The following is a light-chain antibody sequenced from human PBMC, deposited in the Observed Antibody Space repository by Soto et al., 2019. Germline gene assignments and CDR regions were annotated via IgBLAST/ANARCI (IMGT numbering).Light chain of an antibody. CDR3: QQSYNIPFT. CDR1: QNIHSF. V-gene: IGKV1-39*01. J-gene: IGKJ3*01. CDR2: GGS. Sequence: DIQMTQSPSSLAASVGERVTITCRARQNIHSFLNGYQQKPGKAPQVLIYGGSALQSGVPSRFSGSGSGTDFTLTISSLQPEDFASYFCQQSYNIPFTFGPGTRVDI.